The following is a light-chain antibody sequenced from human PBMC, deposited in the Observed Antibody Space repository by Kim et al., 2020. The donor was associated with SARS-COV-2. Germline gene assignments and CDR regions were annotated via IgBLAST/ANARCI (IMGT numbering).Light chain of an antibody. V-gene: IGKV1-39*01. CDR3: QQSYSTPRT. Sequence: DIQMTQSPSSLSASVGDRVTITCRASQSISSYLNWYQQKPGKAPKLLIYATSSLQSGVPSRFSGNGSGTDFTLTISSLQPEDCATYYCQQSYSTPRTFGQGTKVDIK. CDR2: ATS. CDR1: QSISSY. J-gene: IGKJ1*01.